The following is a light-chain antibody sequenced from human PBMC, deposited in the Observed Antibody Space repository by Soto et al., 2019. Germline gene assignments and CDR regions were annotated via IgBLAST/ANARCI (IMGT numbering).Light chain of an antibody. Sequence: EIVLTQSPGTLSLSPGERATLSCRASQSVPSSNLAWYQQKPGQAPRLLIFGATSRATGIPDRFSGSGSGTDFTLTISRLEPEDFAVYYCQQYGRSPLTFGPGTKVDVK. CDR1: QSVPSSN. J-gene: IGKJ3*01. CDR3: QQYGRSPLT. V-gene: IGKV3-20*01. CDR2: GAT.